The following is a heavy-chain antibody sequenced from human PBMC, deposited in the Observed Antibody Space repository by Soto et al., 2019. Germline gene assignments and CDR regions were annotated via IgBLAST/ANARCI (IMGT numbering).Heavy chain of an antibody. V-gene: IGHV1-2*04. Sequence: GASVKVSCKASGYTFTGYYMHWVRQAPGQGLEWMGWINPNSGGTDYAQKFQGWVTMTRDTSISTAYMELSRLRSDDTAVYYCARMNNLTGYSSFDYWGQGTLVTVSS. CDR3: ARMNNLTGYSSFDY. CDR1: GYTFTGYY. J-gene: IGHJ4*02. CDR2: INPNSGGT. D-gene: IGHD3-9*01.